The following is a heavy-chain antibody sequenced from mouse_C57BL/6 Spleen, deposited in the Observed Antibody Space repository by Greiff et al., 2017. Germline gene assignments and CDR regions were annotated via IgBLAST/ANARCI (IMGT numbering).Heavy chain of an antibody. D-gene: IGHD1-1*01. CDR1: GYSFTGYY. CDR3: ARETYYGSSHYAMDH. Sequence: VQLQQSGPELVKPGASVKISCKASGYSFTGYYMNWVKQSPEKSLEWIGEINPSTGGTTYNQKFKAKATLTVDKSSSTAYMQLKSLTSEDSAVYYCARETYYGSSHYAMDHWGQGTSATVSS. J-gene: IGHJ4*01. CDR2: INPSTGGT. V-gene: IGHV1-42*01.